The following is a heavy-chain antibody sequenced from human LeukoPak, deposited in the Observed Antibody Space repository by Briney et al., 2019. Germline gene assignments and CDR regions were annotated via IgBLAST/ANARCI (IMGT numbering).Heavy chain of an antibody. CDR3: ARFSRVQSSF. CDR2: IKQAGSDK. CDR1: GFTLCDHL. J-gene: IGHJ4*02. V-gene: IGHV3-7*04. Sequence: WGSLRLSCVAPGFTLCDHLMRLVRQAPGKGLGWVANIKQAGSDKQYVDSIKGRFSISRDTAKNTLYLQIDSLRVEDTAIYYCARFSRVQSSFWGQGTLVTVSS. D-gene: IGHD4/OR15-4a*01.